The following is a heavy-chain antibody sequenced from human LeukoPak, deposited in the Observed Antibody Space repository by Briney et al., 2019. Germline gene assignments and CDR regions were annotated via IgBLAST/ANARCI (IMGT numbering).Heavy chain of an antibody. Sequence: SETLSLTCTPSGGSINSQYWSWVRQPPGKGLQWIGDIYYSERTNYNPSLRSRVTISVDTSKNQLSLKLTSVLAADTAMYYCVRGDNTGWNYFDHWGQGILVTVSS. D-gene: IGHD6-19*01. J-gene: IGHJ4*02. V-gene: IGHV4-59*08. CDR1: GGSINSQY. CDR2: IYYSERT. CDR3: VRGDNTGWNYFDH.